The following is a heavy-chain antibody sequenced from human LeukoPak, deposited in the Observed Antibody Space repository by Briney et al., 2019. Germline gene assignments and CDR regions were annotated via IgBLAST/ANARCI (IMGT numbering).Heavy chain of an antibody. D-gene: IGHD6-6*01. J-gene: IGHJ4*02. V-gene: IGHV3-66*01. CDR3: AREGMYSSSSGPPVY. CDR2: IYSGGST. CDR1: GFTVSSNY. Sequence: PGGSLRLSCAASGFTVSSNYMSWVRQAPGKGLEWVSVIYSGGSTYYADSVKGRFTISRDNSKNTLYLQMNSLRAEDTAVYYCAREGMYSSSSGPPVYWGQGTLVTVSS.